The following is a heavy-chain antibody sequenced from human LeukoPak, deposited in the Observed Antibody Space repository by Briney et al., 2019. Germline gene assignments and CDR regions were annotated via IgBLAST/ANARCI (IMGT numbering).Heavy chain of an antibody. J-gene: IGHJ4*02. D-gene: IGHD3-10*01. V-gene: IGHV1-69*04. Sequence: SVKVSCKASGGTFSSYAISWVRQAPGQGLEWMGRIIPILGIANYAQKFQGRVAITADKSTSTAYMELSSLRSEDTAVYYCASSYYGSGFDYWGQGTLVTVSS. CDR3: ASSYYGSGFDY. CDR1: GGTFSSYA. CDR2: IIPILGIA.